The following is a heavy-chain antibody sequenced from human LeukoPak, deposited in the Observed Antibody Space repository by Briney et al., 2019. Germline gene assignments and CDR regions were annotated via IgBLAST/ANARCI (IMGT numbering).Heavy chain of an antibody. D-gene: IGHD4-23*01. CDR3: ATTRATVVTEMAFDI. CDR1: GGSISSGDYY. Sequence: SQTLSLTCTVSGGSISSGDYYWSWLRQPPGTGLEWIGYIYYSGSTYYNPSLKSRVTISVDTSKNQFSLKLSSVTAADTAVYYCATTRATVVTEMAFDIWGQGTMVTVSS. V-gene: IGHV4-30-4*08. CDR2: IYYSGST. J-gene: IGHJ3*02.